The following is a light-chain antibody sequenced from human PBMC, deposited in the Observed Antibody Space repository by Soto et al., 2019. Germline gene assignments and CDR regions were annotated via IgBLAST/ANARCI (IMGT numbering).Light chain of an antibody. CDR3: QRYNAYQYV. V-gene: IGKV1-5*03. CDR1: QSITTW. CDR2: KAI. Sequence: DIQMTQSPSTLSASVGDRVTITCRASQSITTWLAWYQQKPGKAPKLLIYKAINLQCGVPSRFSGSGSGTEFNLTISSLQPDDFAAYYCQRYNAYQYVFGQGTKLDMK. J-gene: IGKJ2*01.